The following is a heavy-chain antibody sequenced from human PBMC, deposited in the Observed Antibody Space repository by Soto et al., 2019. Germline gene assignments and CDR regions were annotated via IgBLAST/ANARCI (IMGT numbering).Heavy chain of an antibody. V-gene: IGHV1-69*12. CDR2: LIPIFGTA. CDR1: GGTFSSHA. J-gene: IGHJ6*02. Sequence: QVQLVQSGAEVKKPGSSVKVSCKASGGTFSSHAISWVRQAPGQGLEWMGGLIPIFGTANYAQKFQGRVTITADESTNTAYMDLSSLRSEDTAVYYCASPEADKGYYNGMDVWGQGTTVTVSS. CDR3: ASPEADKGYYNGMDV.